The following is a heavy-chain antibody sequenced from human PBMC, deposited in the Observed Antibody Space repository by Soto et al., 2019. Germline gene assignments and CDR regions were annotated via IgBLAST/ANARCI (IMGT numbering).Heavy chain of an antibody. V-gene: IGHV1-18*01. Sequence: GASVKVSCKASGYTFTSYGISWVRQAPGQGLEWMGWISAYNGNTNYAQKLQGRVTMTTDTSTSTAYMELRSLRSDDTAVYYCARDAYSGSYYDGYYYYGMDVWGQGTTVTVS. CDR1: GYTFTSYG. CDR3: ARDAYSGSYYDGYYYYGMDV. D-gene: IGHD1-26*01. CDR2: ISAYNGNT. J-gene: IGHJ6*02.